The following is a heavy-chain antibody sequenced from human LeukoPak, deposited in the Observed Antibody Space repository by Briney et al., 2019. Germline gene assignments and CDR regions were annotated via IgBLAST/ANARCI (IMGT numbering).Heavy chain of an antibody. CDR1: GFSFSSYA. CDR3: AREGYYGSGSPPSLYFDY. J-gene: IGHJ4*02. V-gene: IGHV3-23*01. CDR2: INGRGDST. Sequence: GGSLRLSCAASGFSFSSYAMSWVRQAPGKGLEWVSGINGRGDSTVYADSVKGRFTISRDNSKNTLYLQMNSLRPEDTAIYYCAREGYYGSGSPPSLYFDYWGQGTLVTVSS. D-gene: IGHD3-10*01.